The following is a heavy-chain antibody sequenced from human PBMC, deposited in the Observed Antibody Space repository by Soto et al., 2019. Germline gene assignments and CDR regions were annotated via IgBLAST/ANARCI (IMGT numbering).Heavy chain of an antibody. CDR1: GGSFSGYY. V-gene: IGHV4-34*01. CDR3: ARGVHSGYGYYYYYMDV. CDR2: INHSGST. J-gene: IGHJ6*03. D-gene: IGHD5-12*01. Sequence: SETLSLTCAVYGGSFSGYYWSWIRQPPGKGLEWIGEINHSGSTNYNPSLKSRVTISVDTSKNQFSLKLSSVTAADTAVYYCARGVHSGYGYYYYYMDVWGKGTTVTVSS.